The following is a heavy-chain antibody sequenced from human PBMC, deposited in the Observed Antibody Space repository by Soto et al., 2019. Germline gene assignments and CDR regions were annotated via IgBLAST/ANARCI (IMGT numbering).Heavy chain of an antibody. D-gene: IGHD5-18*01. Sequence: SETLSLTCTVSGGSISSYYWSWIRQPPGKGPEWIGYIYYSGSTNYNPSLKSRVTISVDTSKNQFSLKLSSVTAADTAVYYCARVAGYSYGLPYYYMDVWGKGTTVTVSS. CDR3: ARVAGYSYGLPYYYMDV. CDR1: GGSISSYY. V-gene: IGHV4-59*01. J-gene: IGHJ6*03. CDR2: IYYSGST.